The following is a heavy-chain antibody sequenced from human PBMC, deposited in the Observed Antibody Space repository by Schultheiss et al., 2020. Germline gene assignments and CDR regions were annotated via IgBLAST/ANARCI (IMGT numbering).Heavy chain of an antibody. CDR2: IGTAGDT. J-gene: IGHJ4*02. Sequence: GESLKISCAASGFTFSSYDMHWVRQATGKGLEWVSAIGTAGDTYYPGSVKGRFTISRENAKNSLYLQMNSLRAGDTAVYYCAKASITMVRGDTFDYWGQGTLVTVSS. CDR3: AKASITMVRGDTFDY. CDR1: GFTFSSYD. V-gene: IGHV3-13*04. D-gene: IGHD3-10*01.